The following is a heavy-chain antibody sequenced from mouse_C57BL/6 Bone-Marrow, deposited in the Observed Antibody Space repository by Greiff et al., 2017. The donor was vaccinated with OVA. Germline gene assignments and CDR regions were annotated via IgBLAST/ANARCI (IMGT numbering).Heavy chain of an antibody. V-gene: IGHV1-11*01. CDR1: GYTFTDHI. CDR3: GRRGFYYGYDQDY. Sequence: VQLQQSGAELASPGASVTLSCKASGYTFTDHIMNWVKKRPGQGLKWIGRIYPVSGETNYNQKFMGKATFSVDRSSSTVYMVLNSLTSEDPAVYDCGRRGFYYGYDQDYWGQGTTLTVSS. D-gene: IGHD2-2*01. CDR2: IYPVSGET. J-gene: IGHJ2*01.